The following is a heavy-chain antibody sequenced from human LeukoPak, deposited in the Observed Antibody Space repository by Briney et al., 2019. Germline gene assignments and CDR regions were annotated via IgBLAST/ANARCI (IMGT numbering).Heavy chain of an antibody. J-gene: IGHJ5*02. CDR1: RYTFTGYY. Sequence: ASVKVSRKASRYTFTGYYMHWGRQAPGQGLEWMGWINPNSGDTNYAQKFQGRVTMTRDTSISTANMELSRLRSDDTAVYYCARGNIVVVPPASVFDPWGQGTLVTVSS. CDR2: INPNSGDT. V-gene: IGHV1-2*02. CDR3: ARGNIVVVPPASVFDP. D-gene: IGHD2-2*01.